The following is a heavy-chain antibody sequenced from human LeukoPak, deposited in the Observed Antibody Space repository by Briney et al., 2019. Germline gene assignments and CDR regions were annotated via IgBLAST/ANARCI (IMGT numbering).Heavy chain of an antibody. J-gene: IGHJ2*01. CDR2: INHSGST. CDR1: GGSFSGYY. Sequence: SETLSLTCAVYGGSFSGYYWSWIRQPPGKGLEWIGEINHSGSTNYNPSLKSRVTISVDTSKNQFSLKLTSVTAADTAVYYCARGVTMIVVVIHDWYFDLWGRGTLVTVSS. V-gene: IGHV4-34*01. CDR3: ARGVTMIVVVIHDWYFDL. D-gene: IGHD3-22*01.